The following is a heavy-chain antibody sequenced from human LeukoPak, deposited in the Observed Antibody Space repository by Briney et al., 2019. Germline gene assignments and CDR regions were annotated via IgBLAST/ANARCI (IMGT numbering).Heavy chain of an antibody. CDR1: GFTFDDYA. D-gene: IGHD6-19*01. CDR3: AKDNRPLYSSGWYYFDY. V-gene: IGHV3-9*01. J-gene: IGHJ4*02. Sequence: PGGSLRLSCAASGFTFDDYAMHWVRQAPGKGLEWVSGISWNSGSIGYADSVKGRFTISRDNAKNSLYLQMNSLRAEDTALYYCAKDNRPLYSSGWYYFDYWGQGTLVTVSS. CDR2: ISWNSGSI.